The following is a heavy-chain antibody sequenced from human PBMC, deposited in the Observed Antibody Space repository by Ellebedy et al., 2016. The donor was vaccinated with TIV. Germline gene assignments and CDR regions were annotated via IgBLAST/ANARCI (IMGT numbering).Heavy chain of an antibody. CDR2: IKQDGSQK. D-gene: IGHD1-26*01. CDR3: AKELVGALDY. V-gene: IGHV3-7*01. J-gene: IGHJ4*02. CDR1: GFTFSNYW. Sequence: GESLKISXSASGFTFSNYWMSWVRQAPGKGLEWVANIKQDGSQKFSVDSVKGRFTISRDNAKNSLYLQMNSLRAEDTAVYYCAKELVGALDYWGQGTLVTVSS.